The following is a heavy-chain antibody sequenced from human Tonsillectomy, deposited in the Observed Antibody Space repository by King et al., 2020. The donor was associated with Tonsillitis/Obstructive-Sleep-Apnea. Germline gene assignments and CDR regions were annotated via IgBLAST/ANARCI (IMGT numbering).Heavy chain of an antibody. J-gene: IGHJ2*01. Sequence: QLQESGPGLVKPSGTLSLTCAVSVGSFTSSNWWSCVGQPPGKGMEWIGETSHSGTTHYNPSLKSRVTISVDKSQSQFSLKLSSVTAADTAVYYCARNGDYGWYFDLWGRGTLVAVSS. D-gene: IGHD4-17*01. V-gene: IGHV4-4*02. CDR3: ARNGDYGWYFDL. CDR2: TSHSGTT. CDR1: VGSFTSSNW.